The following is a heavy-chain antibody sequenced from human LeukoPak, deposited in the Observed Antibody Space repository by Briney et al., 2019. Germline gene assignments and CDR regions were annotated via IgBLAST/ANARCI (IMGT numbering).Heavy chain of an antibody. D-gene: IGHD3-22*01. CDR2: IIPIFGTA. V-gene: IGHV1-69*13. Sequence: SVKVSCKASGGTFSSYAISWVRQAPGQGLEWMGGIIPIFGTANYAQKFQGRVTITADESTSTAYMELSSLRSEDTAVYYCAQDYYDSSGYYGSCAFDIWGQGTMVTVSS. J-gene: IGHJ3*02. CDR3: AQDYYDSSGYYGSCAFDI. CDR1: GGTFSSYA.